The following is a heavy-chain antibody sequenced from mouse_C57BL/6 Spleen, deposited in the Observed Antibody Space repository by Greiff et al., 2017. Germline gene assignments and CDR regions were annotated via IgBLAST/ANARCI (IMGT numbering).Heavy chain of an antibody. CDR2: IYPGGGST. V-gene: IGHV1-85*01. Sequence: QVQLQQSGPELVKPGASVKLSCTASGYTFTSYDINWVKQRPGQGLEWIGWIYPGGGSTKYNEKFKGKATLTVDTSSSTAYMELHSLTSEDSAVYFCAREITGWCFDVWGTGTTVTVSA. CDR1: GYTFTSYD. J-gene: IGHJ1*03. D-gene: IGHD4-1*01. CDR3: AREITGWCFDV.